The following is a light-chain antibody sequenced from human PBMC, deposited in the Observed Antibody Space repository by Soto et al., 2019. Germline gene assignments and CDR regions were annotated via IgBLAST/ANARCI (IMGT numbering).Light chain of an antibody. J-gene: IGKJ1*01. CDR1: QSVSSNY. Sequence: EMVLTQSPGTLSLSPGERATLSCRASQSVSSNYLAWYQQKPGQAPRLLIYGVFSRATGIPDRFSGSGSGTDFPLTISRLETEDFAVYYCQQFSAFGQGTKVEIK. CDR3: QQFSA. CDR2: GVF. V-gene: IGKV3-20*01.